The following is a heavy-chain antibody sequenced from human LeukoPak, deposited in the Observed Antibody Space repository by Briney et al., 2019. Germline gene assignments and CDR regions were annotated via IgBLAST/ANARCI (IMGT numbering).Heavy chain of an antibody. D-gene: IGHD2-21*01. CDR1: RYSFIGHH. CDR2: INPDSGGT. J-gene: IGHJ5*02. V-gene: IGHV1-2*02. CDR3: ARGLSQALINWFDP. Sequence: ASVKVSCKTSRYSFIGHHVHWVRPAPGQGLEWLGCINPDSGGTNYAQTFQGRVAMTLDTSVSTAYLEVSRLTSDDTAVYYCARGLSQALINWFDPWGQGTLVTVSS.